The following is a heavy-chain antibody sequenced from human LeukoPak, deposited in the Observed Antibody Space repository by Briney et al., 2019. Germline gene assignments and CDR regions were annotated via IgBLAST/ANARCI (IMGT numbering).Heavy chain of an antibody. J-gene: IGHJ4*02. CDR1: GFTFSSYG. V-gene: IGHV3-23*01. D-gene: IGHD3-3*01. Sequence: GGSLRLSCAASGFTFSSYGMSWVRQAPGKGLEWVSAISGSGGSTYYADSVKGRFTISRDNAKNTLYLQMNSLRAEDTAVYYCARANYDFLSGYITEYYYDYWGQGTLVTVSS. CDR3: ARANYDFLSGYITEYYYDY. CDR2: ISGSGGST.